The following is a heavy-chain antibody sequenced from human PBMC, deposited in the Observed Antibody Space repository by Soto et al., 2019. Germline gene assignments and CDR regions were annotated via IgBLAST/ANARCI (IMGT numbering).Heavy chain of an antibody. V-gene: IGHV4-4*07. CDR2: FYYSENT. CDR1: GDSISDYY. D-gene: IGHD2-21*02. J-gene: IGHJ4*02. Sequence: PSETLSLTCTVSGDSISDYYWSWIRQPAGKGLEWIGRFYYSENTKANPSLKSRVTMSADTSKNQFSMKLSSVTAADTAVYYCARVYCGGDCYSGTPDTYFDYWGQGTLVTVSS. CDR3: ARVYCGGDCYSGTPDTYFDY.